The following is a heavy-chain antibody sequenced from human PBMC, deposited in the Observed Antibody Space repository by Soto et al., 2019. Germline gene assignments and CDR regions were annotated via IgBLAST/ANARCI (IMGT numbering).Heavy chain of an antibody. CDR2: IDTSGNT. Sequence: PSETLYLTCTVSVDSITTYYWSWIRQPAGKGLEWIALIDTSGNTNYNPSLKSRVTMSVDTSKKQFSLKLTSVTAADTAVYYCATYSNNWFQTEGMDVWGQGTTVT. CDR1: VDSITTYY. J-gene: IGHJ6*02. V-gene: IGHV4-4*07. D-gene: IGHD6-13*01. CDR3: ATYSNNWFQTEGMDV.